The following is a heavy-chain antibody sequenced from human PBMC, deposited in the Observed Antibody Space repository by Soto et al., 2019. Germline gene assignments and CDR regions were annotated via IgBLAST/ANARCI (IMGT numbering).Heavy chain of an antibody. CDR1: GFTFSSYA. D-gene: IGHD3-16*02. J-gene: IGHJ4*02. V-gene: IGHV3-23*01. CDR2: ISGSGGST. Sequence: GGSLRLSCAASGFTFSSYAMSWVRQAPGKGLEWVSAISGSGGSTYYADSVKGRFTISRDNSKNTLYLQMNSLRAEDTAVYYCAKSPMITFGGVIGKQFDYWGQGTLVTVSS. CDR3: AKSPMITFGGVIGKQFDY.